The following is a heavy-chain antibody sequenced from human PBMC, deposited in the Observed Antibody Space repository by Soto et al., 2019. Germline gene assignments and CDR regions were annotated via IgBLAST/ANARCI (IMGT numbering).Heavy chain of an antibody. Sequence: QVQLVESGGGVVQPGRSVRLSCVGSGFLFSHYGMHWVRQAPGKGLEWVAVIWSDGNRESYADSVKGRFAISRDNSKDTLYLQMNNLRADDTADYFCARDRDGGWFHMDVWGQGTTVAVSS. CDR3: ARDRDGGWFHMDV. CDR1: GFLFSHYG. D-gene: IGHD6-19*01. J-gene: IGHJ6*02. V-gene: IGHV3-33*01. CDR2: IWSDGNRE.